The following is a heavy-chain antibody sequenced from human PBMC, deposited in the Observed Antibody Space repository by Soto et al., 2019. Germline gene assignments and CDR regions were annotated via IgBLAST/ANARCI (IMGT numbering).Heavy chain of an antibody. CDR1: GFSFSSHG. CDR3: ATKVGDDFDH. CDR2: IWHDGSNK. Sequence: GGSLRLSCAASGFSFSSHGMHWVRQAPGKGLEWVAVIWHDGSNKHYTDSVKGRFTISRDNSENTLYLEMNSLRAEDTAVYYCATKVGDDFDHWGQGTLVTVSS. J-gene: IGHJ4*02. V-gene: IGHV3-33*08.